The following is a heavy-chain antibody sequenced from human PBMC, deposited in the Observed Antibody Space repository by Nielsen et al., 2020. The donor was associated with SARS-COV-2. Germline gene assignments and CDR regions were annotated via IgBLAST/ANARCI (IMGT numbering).Heavy chain of an antibody. CDR3: ARVAWESGYYRGMDV. CDR1: GFSLSTSGMC. CDR2: IDWDDDK. Sequence: SGPTLVKPTQTLTLTCTFSGFSLSTSGMCVSWIRQPPGKALEWLALIDWDDDKYYSTSLKTRLTISKDTSKNQVVLTLTNMDPVDTATYYCARVAWESGYYRGMDVWGQGTTVTVSS. J-gene: IGHJ6*02. V-gene: IGHV2-70*01. D-gene: IGHD1-26*01.